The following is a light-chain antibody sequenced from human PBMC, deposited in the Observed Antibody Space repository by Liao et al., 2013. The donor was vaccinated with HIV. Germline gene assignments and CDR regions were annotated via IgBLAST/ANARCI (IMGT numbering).Light chain of an antibody. J-gene: IGLJ2*01. CDR2: KDS. CDR1: NCQIY. CDR3: QSGDSSGTWV. Sequence: SYELTQPPSGVSVPQDRRPGSPALEMNCQIYMLIGYQQKPGQAPVVMIYKDSERPSGIPERFSGSSSGTTVTLTISGVQAEDEADYYCQSGDSSGTWVFGGGT. V-gene: IGLV3-25*03.